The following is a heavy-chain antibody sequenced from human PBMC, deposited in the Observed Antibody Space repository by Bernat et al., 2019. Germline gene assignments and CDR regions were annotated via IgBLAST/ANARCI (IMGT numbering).Heavy chain of an antibody. Sequence: EVQLVESGGGLVKPGGSLRLSCEAFGFTFSDYPMNWVRQAPGKGLEWVAHINHDSSYGDSVRGRFTISRDSAKSSLYLQMSSLRAEDTAVYYCARDINWNFDYWGQGALVTVSS. V-gene: IGHV3-21*05. CDR2: INHDS. J-gene: IGHJ4*02. CDR3: ARDINWNFDY. CDR1: GFTFSDYP. D-gene: IGHD1-1*01.